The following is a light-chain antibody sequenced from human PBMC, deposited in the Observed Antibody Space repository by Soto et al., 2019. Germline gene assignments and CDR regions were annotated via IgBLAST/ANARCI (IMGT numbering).Light chain of an antibody. Sequence: DIQMTQSPSTLSASVGDRVTITCRASLSISSWLAWYQQKSGKAPKPLIYKASSLESGVPSRFSGSGSGTEFTLTISRLQPDDFATDYCQQYNSYWTFGQGTKVEIK. CDR3: QQYNSYWT. V-gene: IGKV1-5*03. J-gene: IGKJ1*01. CDR1: LSISSW. CDR2: KAS.